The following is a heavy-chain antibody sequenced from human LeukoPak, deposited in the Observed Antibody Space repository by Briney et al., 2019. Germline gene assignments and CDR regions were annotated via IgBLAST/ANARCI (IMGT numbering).Heavy chain of an antibody. J-gene: IGHJ4*02. Sequence: GGSLRLSCVASGFTFSDYWMTWVRQAPGKGLEWMANIKEDGTKKDYGDSLRGRITISRDNSKNSLSLQMNSLRAEDTAVYYCARAPPTPDYWGQGTLVTVSS. CDR3: ARAPPTPDY. CDR1: GFTFSDYW. V-gene: IGHV3-7*01. CDR2: IKEDGTKK.